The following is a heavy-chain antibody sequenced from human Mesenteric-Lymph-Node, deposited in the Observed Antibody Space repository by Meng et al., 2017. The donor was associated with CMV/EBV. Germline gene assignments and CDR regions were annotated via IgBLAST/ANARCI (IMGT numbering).Heavy chain of an antibody. J-gene: IGHJ3*02. V-gene: IGHV4-39*01. D-gene: IGHD3-3*01. CDR1: GGSTSSSSYY. Sequence: SETLSPTCTVSGGSTSSSSYYWGWIRQPPGKGLEWIGSIYYSGSTYYNPSLKSRVTISVDTSKNQFSLKLSSVTAADTSVYYCARSTVLRFLEWLNPDAFDIWGQGTMVTVSS. CDR2: IYYSGST. CDR3: ARSTVLRFLEWLNPDAFDI.